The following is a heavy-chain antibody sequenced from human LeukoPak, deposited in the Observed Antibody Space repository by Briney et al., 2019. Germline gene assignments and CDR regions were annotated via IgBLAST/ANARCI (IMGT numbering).Heavy chain of an antibody. V-gene: IGHV3-74*01. CDR1: GFTFKLYW. D-gene: IGHD2-15*01. CDR2: INDDGSDT. Sequence: GGSLRLSCAVSGFTFKLYWMHWVRQAPGRGPVWVSRINDDGSDTTYADSVKGRFTISRDDAKNMLFLQMNSLRAEDTAVYYCVRGGPSTWSWGQGTLVTVTS. CDR3: VRGGPSTWS. J-gene: IGHJ5*02.